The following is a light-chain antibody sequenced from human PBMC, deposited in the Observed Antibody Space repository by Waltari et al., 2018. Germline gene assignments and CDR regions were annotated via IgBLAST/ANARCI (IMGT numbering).Light chain of an antibody. J-gene: IGLJ3*02. Sequence: QVPGTAPKVLIYDNTTRASGIPDRFSGAKSGTSATLGITGLQTWDEADYYCGTWDTSLSAYWVFGGGTKLTGL. V-gene: IGLV1-51*01. CDR2: DNT. CDR3: GTWDTSLSAYWV.